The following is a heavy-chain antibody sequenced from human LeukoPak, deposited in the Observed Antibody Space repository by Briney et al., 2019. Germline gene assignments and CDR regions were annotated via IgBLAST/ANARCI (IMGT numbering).Heavy chain of an antibody. V-gene: IGHV4-34*01. CDR1: GGSFSGYY. Sequence: SETLSLTCAVYGGSFSGYYWSWIRQPPGKGLEWIGEINHSGSTNYNPSLKSRVTISVDTSKNQFSLKLSSVTAADTAVYYCARGPGIYYDILTGYYGRGHYYYGMDVWGQGTTVTVSS. J-gene: IGHJ6*02. CDR2: INHSGST. CDR3: ARGPGIYYDILTGYYGRGHYYYGMDV. D-gene: IGHD3-9*01.